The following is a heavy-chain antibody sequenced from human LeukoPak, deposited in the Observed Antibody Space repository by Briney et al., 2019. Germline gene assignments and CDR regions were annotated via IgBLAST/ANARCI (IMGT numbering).Heavy chain of an antibody. CDR3: AKDPPVFSSGYYDSYFDY. J-gene: IGHJ4*02. CDR2: ISYDGSNK. Sequence: PGGSLRLSCAASGFTFSSYGMHWVRQAPGKGLEWVAVISYDGSNKYYADSVKGRFTISRDNSKNTLYLQMNSLRAEDTAVYYCAKDPPVFSSGYYDSYFDYWGQGTLVTVSS. D-gene: IGHD3-22*01. V-gene: IGHV3-30*18. CDR1: GFTFSSYG.